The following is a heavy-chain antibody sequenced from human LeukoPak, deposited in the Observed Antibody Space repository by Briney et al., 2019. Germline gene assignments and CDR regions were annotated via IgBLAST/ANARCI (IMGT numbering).Heavy chain of an antibody. J-gene: IGHJ4*02. CDR1: GFTFSTTW. D-gene: IGHD3-22*01. CDR2: INTDGNTR. Sequence: GGSLRLSCATSGFTFSTTWMHWVRQAPGKGLVWVSRINTDGNTRDYADSVKGRFTISRDNAKNTLYLQMDSLRAEDTAVYYCVRDMGYYDKVWGQGTLVTVSS. CDR3: VRDMGYYDKV. V-gene: IGHV3-74*01.